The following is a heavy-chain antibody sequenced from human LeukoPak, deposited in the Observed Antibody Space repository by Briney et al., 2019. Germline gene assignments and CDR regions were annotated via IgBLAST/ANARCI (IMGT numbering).Heavy chain of an antibody. V-gene: IGHV1-18*01. CDR1: GYTFTSYV. J-gene: IGHJ5*02. CDR2: ISACNGNT. Sequence: ASVNVSCKASGYTFTSYVISWVRQAPGQGLEWMGWISACNGNTNYAQKLQGRVTMTTDTSTSTAYMELRSLRSDDTAVYYCARGPLPWYDFWSGYYTNWFDPWGQGTLVTVSS. CDR3: ARGPLPWYDFWSGYYTNWFDP. D-gene: IGHD3-3*01.